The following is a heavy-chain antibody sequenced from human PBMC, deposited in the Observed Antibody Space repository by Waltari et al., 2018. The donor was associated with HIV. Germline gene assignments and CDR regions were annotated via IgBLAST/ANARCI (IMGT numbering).Heavy chain of an antibody. D-gene: IGHD2-15*01. Sequence: QVQLVESGGGVVQPGRSLRLSCAASGFTFSSYGMHWVRQAPGKGLEWGAFIWYDGSNKYYADSVKGRFTISRDNSKNTLYLQMNSLRAEDTAVYYCARGGQGSFGYWGQGTLVTVSS. CDR3: ARGGQGSFGY. CDR1: GFTFSSYG. J-gene: IGHJ4*02. V-gene: IGHV3-33*01. CDR2: IWYDGSNK.